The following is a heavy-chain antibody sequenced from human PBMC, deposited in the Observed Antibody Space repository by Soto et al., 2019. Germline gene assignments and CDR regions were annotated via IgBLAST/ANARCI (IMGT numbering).Heavy chain of an antibody. CDR3: PRDGIVVVPAAMHYYYGMDV. V-gene: IGHV4-61*01. CDR1: GGSVGSGSYY. Sequence: TSETLSLTCTFSGGSVGSGSYYWGWIRQPPGEGLEWIGYIYYSGSTNYNPSLKSRVTISVDTSKNQFSLKLSSVTAADTAVYYCPRDGIVVVPAAMHYYYGMDVWGQGTTVTVSS. J-gene: IGHJ6*02. CDR2: IYYSGST. D-gene: IGHD2-2*01.